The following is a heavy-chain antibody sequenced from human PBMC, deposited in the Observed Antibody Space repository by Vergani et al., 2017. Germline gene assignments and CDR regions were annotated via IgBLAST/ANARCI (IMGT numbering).Heavy chain of an antibody. D-gene: IGHD6-19*01. CDR1: GASIRSSNYY. CDR2: IYYSGRT. Sequence: QLQLQESGPGLVKPSATLSLTCSVSGASIRSSNYYWGWIRQPPGKGLEWIASIYYSGRTYYNPSLKSRVTISVDTSTNQLSLKLSSVTAADTAVFFCARHSTVEWLVKLGWIDPGGQGILVTVSS. J-gene: IGHJ5*02. CDR3: ARHSTVEWLVKLGWIDP. V-gene: IGHV4-39*01.